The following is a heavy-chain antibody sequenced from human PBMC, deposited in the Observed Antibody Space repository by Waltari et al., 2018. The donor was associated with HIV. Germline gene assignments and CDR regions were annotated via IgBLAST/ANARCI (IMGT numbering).Heavy chain of an antibody. CDR2: IYYSGNT. D-gene: IGHD2-15*01. Sequence: QLQLQESGPGLVKPSETLSLNCTVPVGSISSSGNYWSWIRQPPGKGLEWIGNIYYSGNTYYNPSLKSRLSISVDTSKNQFSLKMTSVTAADTAVYYCARSDKGYNFYFGMDVWGQGTSVTVSS. CDR3: ARSDKGYNFYFGMDV. J-gene: IGHJ6*02. CDR1: VGSISSSGNY. V-gene: IGHV4-39*01.